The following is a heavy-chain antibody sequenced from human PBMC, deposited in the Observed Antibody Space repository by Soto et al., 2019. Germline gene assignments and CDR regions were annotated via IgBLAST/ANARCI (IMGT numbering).Heavy chain of an antibody. V-gene: IGHV3-7*03. J-gene: IGHJ6*02. Sequence: DVQLVESGGAVVQPGESLRLSCEVSGFTFSMYSMTGVRQAPGKGLEWVAKIPQEGGDGHYADSVKGRFTISRDNAKNSVFLQMNNLRAADTAVYYCARDQLILPAHDFFYGSDVWGQGATVTVS. CDR2: IPQEGGDG. CDR3: ARDQLILPAHDFFYGSDV. CDR1: GFTFSMYS. D-gene: IGHD2-21*02.